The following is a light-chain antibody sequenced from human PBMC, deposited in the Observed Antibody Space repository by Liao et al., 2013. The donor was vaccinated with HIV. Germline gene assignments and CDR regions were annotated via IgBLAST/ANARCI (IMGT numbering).Light chain of an antibody. Sequence: SYVLTQPPSVSVAPRKTASITCGGKNIGSKSVHWYQQKPGQAPVLVIYYDSDRPSGIPERFSGSNSGHTATLTISRVEAGDEADYFCQVWDSSSDLWVFGGGTKLTVL. V-gene: IGLV3-21*04. CDR3: QVWDSSSDLWV. J-gene: IGLJ3*02. CDR1: NIGSKS. CDR2: YDS.